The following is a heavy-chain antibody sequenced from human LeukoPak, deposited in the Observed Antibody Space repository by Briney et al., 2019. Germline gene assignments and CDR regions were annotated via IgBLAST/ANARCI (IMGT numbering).Heavy chain of an antibody. Sequence: PGGSLRLSCAASGFTFTNNFMSWVRQVPGKGLEWVANIKQDGSEKTYADSVRGRFTIFRDNAKDSVYLQMNSLGAEDSAIYYCAREGFYFFDFWGQGTLVTVSS. CDR2: IKQDGSEK. CDR1: GFTFTNNF. J-gene: IGHJ4*01. CDR3: AREGFYFFDF. V-gene: IGHV3-7*01.